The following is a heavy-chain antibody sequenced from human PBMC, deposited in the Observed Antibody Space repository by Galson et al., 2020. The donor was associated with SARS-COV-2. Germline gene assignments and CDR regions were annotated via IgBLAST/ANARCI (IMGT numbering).Heavy chain of an antibody. CDR3: ARLHYGEYAPEAFDI. D-gene: IGHD4-17*01. J-gene: IGHJ3*02. CDR2: ISHSGAT. CDR1: GTSISSGSYS. Sequence: SETLSLTCAVSGTSISSGSYSWNWIRQPTGKGLEWTAYISHSGATYYNPSLKSRVTISGDRSKNQFSLRLSSVTAADTAVYYCARLHYGEYAPEAFDIWGPGTRVTVAS. V-gene: IGHV4-30-2*01.